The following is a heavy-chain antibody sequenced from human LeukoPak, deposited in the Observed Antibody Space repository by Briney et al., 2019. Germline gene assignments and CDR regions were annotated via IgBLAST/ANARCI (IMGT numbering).Heavy chain of an antibody. V-gene: IGHV1-2*02. CDR1: GYTFTGYY. CDR3: ARSIAAAASFDY. CDR2: INPNSGGT. D-gene: IGHD6-13*01. J-gene: IGHJ4*02. Sequence: ASVTVSFKASGYTFTGYYMHWVRQAPGQGLEWMGWINPNSGGTNYAQKFQGRVTMTRDTSISTAYMELSRLRSDDTAVYYCARSIAAAASFDYWGQGTLVTVSS.